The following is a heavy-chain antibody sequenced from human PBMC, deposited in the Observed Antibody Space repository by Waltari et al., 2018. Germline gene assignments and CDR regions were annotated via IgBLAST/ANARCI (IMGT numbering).Heavy chain of an antibody. V-gene: IGHV4-31*03. J-gene: IGHJ3*02. CDR2: IYFSGRT. D-gene: IGHD3-3*01. CDR1: GGSISSGGYY. CDR3: ARGSLEWLSYAFDI. Sequence: QVQLQESGPGLVKPSQTLSLTCTVSGGSISSGGYYWSWIRQHPGKGLEWIGYIYFSGRTYYNPSLRSRVTLSVDTSKNQFSLKLSSVTAADTAVYYCARGSLEWLSYAFDIWGQGTMVTVSS.